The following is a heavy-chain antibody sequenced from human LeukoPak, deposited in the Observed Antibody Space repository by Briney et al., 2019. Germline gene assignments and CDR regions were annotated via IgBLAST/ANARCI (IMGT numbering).Heavy chain of an antibody. V-gene: IGHV1-18*01. CDR2: ISAYNGKT. CDR1: GYSFTSYG. J-gene: IGHJ3*02. Sequence: ASVKVSCKTSGYSFTSYGITWVRQAPGQGLEWMGWISAYNGKTDYAQKLQGRVTMTTDTSTSTAYMELRSLTSDDSAVYYCARNRNDAFDIWGQGTMVTASS. CDR3: ARNRNDAFDI. D-gene: IGHD2/OR15-2a*01.